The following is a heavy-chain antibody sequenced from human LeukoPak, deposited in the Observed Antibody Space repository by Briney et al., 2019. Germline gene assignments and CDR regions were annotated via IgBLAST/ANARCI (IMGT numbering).Heavy chain of an antibody. Sequence: SLRLSYAASGFTFDDYAMLWLRPAPGKGLEWVSGLCRCIGSLGYADSVKGRFTISRDNAKTSLYLQMNSLRAEDTALYYCAKDSYYDFWSGYYMDVGGKGTTVTVSS. CDR1: GFTFDDYA. J-gene: IGHJ6*03. CDR2: LCRCIGSL. V-gene: IGHV3-9*01. CDR3: AKDSYYDFWSGYYMDV. D-gene: IGHD3-3*01.